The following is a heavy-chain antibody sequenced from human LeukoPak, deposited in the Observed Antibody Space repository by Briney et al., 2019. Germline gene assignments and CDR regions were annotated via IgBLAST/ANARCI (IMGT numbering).Heavy chain of an antibody. CDR1: GYTFTTYG. Sequence: ASVKVSCKASGYTFTTYGISWVRQAPGQGLEWMGWINTNTGNPTYAQGFTGRFVFSLDTSVSTAYLQISSLKAEDTAVYYCARDLALLKGGILCLFDYWGQGTLVTVSS. CDR3: ARDLALLKGGILCLFDY. J-gene: IGHJ4*02. V-gene: IGHV7-4-1*02. CDR2: INTNTGNP. D-gene: IGHD2-21*01.